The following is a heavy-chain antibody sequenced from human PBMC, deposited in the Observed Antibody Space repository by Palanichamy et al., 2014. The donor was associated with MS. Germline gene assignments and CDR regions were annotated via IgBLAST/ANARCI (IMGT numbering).Heavy chain of an antibody. CDR3: AREGDMVVAATLSTHLFDI. J-gene: IGHJ3*02. CDR1: FTSYY. Sequence: FTSYYMHWVRQAPGQGLEWMGIINPSGGSTSYAQKFQGRVTMTRDTSTSTVYMELSSLRSEDTAVYYCAREGDMVVAATLSTHLFDIWGQGTMVTVSS. D-gene: IGHD2-15*01. CDR2: INPSGGST. V-gene: IGHV1-46*01.